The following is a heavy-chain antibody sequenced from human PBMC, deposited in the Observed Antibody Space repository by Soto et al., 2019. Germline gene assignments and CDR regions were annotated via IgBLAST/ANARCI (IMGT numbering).Heavy chain of an antibody. CDR1: GYTFTSYA. Sequence: QVQLVKSGAEVRKPGASVKFSCRASGYTFTSYAMHWVRQAPGQGLECMGWSNAGNGNTKYSQKFQGRVPNPMDRSSSTAYKKLSSLRSEDKDVYYCASDRGSGYDWGGSFDPWGQGTLVTVSS. D-gene: IGHD5-12*01. V-gene: IGHV1-3*01. J-gene: IGHJ5*02. CDR2: SNAGNGNT. CDR3: ASDRGSGYDWGGSFDP.